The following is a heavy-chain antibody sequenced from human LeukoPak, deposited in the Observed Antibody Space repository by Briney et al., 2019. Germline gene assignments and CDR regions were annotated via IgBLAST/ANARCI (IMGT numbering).Heavy chain of an antibody. D-gene: IGHD4-17*01. J-gene: IGHJ3*02. CDR1: GFTFSSYE. CDR2: ISSSGSTI. CDR3: AGLDYGDYDDDAFDI. Sequence: QPGGSLRLSCAASGFTFSSYEMNWVRQAPGKGLEWVSYISSSGSTIYYADSVKGRFTISRDNAKNSLYLQMNSLRAEDTAVYYCAGLDYGDYDDDAFDIWGQGTMVTVSS. V-gene: IGHV3-48*03.